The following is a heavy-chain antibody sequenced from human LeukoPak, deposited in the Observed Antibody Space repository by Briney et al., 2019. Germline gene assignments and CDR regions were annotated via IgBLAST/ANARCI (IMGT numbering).Heavy chain of an antibody. D-gene: IGHD3-9*01. CDR3: ARLTSWYYYMDV. J-gene: IGHJ6*03. CDR2: MNPNSGNT. Sequence: ASVKVSCKASGYTFTSYDINWVRQATGQGLEWMGWMNPNSGNTGYAQKFQGRVTMTRNTSISTAYMELSSLRSEDTAAYYCARLTSWYYYMDVWGKGTTVTVSS. V-gene: IGHV1-8*01. CDR1: GYTFTSYD.